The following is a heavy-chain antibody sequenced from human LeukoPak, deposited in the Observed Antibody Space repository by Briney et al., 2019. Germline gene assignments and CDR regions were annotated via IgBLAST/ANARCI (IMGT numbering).Heavy chain of an antibody. CDR3: ARGGGNSYAPVDY. J-gene: IGHJ4*02. CDR1: GFTFSTYW. Sequence: PGGSLRLSCAASGFTFSTYWMHWARQVPGKGLVWVSRINSNGNTTPYADSVKGRFTISRDNAKNTLFLQMSSLRAEDTAVYYCARGGGNSYAPVDYWGQGTLVTVSS. V-gene: IGHV3-74*01. CDR2: INSNGNTT. D-gene: IGHD5-18*01.